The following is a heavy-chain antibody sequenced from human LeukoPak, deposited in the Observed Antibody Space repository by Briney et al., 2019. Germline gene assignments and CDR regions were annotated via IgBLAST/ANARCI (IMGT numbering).Heavy chain of an antibody. V-gene: IGHV3-30*02. J-gene: IGHJ5*02. CDR1: GFTFSSYG. CDR2: IRYDGSNK. Sequence: GGSLRLSCAASGFTFSSYGMHWVRQAPGKGLEWVAFIRYDGSNKYYADSVKGRFTISRDNSKSTLYLQMNSLRAEDTAVYYCAKDWRPYCSSTSCYVSWFDPWGQGTLVTVSS. CDR3: AKDWRPYCSSTSCYVSWFDP. D-gene: IGHD2-2*01.